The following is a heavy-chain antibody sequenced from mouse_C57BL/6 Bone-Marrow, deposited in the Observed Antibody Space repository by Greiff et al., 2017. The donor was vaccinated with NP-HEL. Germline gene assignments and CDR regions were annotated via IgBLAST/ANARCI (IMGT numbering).Heavy chain of an antibody. J-gene: IGHJ3*01. D-gene: IGHD1-1*01. CDR3: ARGGDYYGSSYRTWFAY. CDR2: IYPRDGST. Sequence: VQLQQSGPELVKPGASVKLSCKASGYTFTSYDLNWVKQRPGQGLEWIGWIYPRDGSTKYNEKFKGKATLTVDTSSSTAYMELHSLTSEDSAVYFCARGGDYYGSSYRTWFAYWGQGTLVTVSA. V-gene: IGHV1-85*01. CDR1: GYTFTSYD.